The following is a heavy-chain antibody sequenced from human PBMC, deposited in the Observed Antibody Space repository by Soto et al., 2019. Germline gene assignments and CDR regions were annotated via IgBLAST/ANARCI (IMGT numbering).Heavy chain of an antibody. J-gene: IGHJ4*02. V-gene: IGHV1-69*02. CDR3: SVVPAAIYSFDY. D-gene: IGHD2-2*01. Sequence: QVQLVQSGAEVKKPGSSVKVSCKASGGTFSSYTISWVRQAPGQGLEWMGRIIPILGIANYAQKFQGRVTITADKSTSTAYMELSSLRSEDTAVYYCSVVPAAIYSFDYWGQGTLVTVSS. CDR1: GGTFSSYT. CDR2: IIPILGIA.